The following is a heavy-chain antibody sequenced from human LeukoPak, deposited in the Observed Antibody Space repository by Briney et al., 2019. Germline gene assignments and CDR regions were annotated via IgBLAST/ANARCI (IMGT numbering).Heavy chain of an antibody. Sequence: QPGGSLRLSCSASGFTFSSYAMHWVRQAPGKGLEYVSAISSNGGSTYYADSVKGRFTISRDNSKNTLYLQMSSLRAEDTAVYHCVKDRDRGYEPLDYWGQGTLVAVRS. CDR2: ISSNGGST. D-gene: IGHD5-12*01. CDR3: VKDRDRGYEPLDY. J-gene: IGHJ4*02. CDR1: GFTFSSYA. V-gene: IGHV3-64D*06.